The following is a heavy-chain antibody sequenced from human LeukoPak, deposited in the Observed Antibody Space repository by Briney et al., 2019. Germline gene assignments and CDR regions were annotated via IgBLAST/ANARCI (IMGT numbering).Heavy chain of an antibody. CDR2: INPNSGGT. Sequence: GASVKVSCKASGYTFTGYYMHWVRQAPGQGLEWMGWINPNSGGTNYAQKFQGRVTMTRDTSISTAYMELSRLRSDDTAVYYCARDAYSSSSGVDYWGQGTLVTVSS. CDR3: ARDAYSSSSGVDY. V-gene: IGHV1-2*02. J-gene: IGHJ4*02. D-gene: IGHD6-6*01. CDR1: GYTFTGYY.